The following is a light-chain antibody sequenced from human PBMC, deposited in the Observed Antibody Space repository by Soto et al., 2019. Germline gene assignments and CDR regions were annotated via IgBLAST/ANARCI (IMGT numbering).Light chain of an antibody. Sequence: NFMLTQPHSVSESPGKTVTISCTRSSGSIASNYVQWYQQRPGSAPTTVISEDDQRPSGVPARFSGSIDSSSNSASLTISGLKTEDEADYYCQSYDSSMWVFGGGTKLTVL. CDR1: SGSIASNY. V-gene: IGLV6-57*04. CDR3: QSYDSSMWV. J-gene: IGLJ3*02. CDR2: EDD.